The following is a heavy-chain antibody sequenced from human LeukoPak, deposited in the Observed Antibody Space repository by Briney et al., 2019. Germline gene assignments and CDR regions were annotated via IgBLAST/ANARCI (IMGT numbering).Heavy chain of an antibody. CDR1: GFSLSTSGVG. CDR2: IYWDDDK. Sequence: SGPTLVKPTQTLTLTCTFSGFSLSTSGVGVGWIRQPPGKALEWLALIYWDDDKRYSPSLKSRLTITKDTSKNQVVLTMTNMDPVDTATYYCAHRPKYSSSSYYHNWFDPWGQGTLVTVSS. V-gene: IGHV2-5*02. D-gene: IGHD6-13*01. J-gene: IGHJ5*02. CDR3: AHRPKYSSSSYYHNWFDP.